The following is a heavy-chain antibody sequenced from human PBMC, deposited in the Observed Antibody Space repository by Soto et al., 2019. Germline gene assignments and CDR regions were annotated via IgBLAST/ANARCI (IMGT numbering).Heavy chain of an antibody. V-gene: IGHV1-69*13. D-gene: IGHD3-3*01. CDR2: IIPIFGTA. Sequence: ASVKVSCKASGGTFSSYAISWVRQAPGQGLEWMGGIIPIFGTASYAQKFQGRVTITADESTSTAYMELSSLRSEDTAVYYCARALPLIWSGYGPRNYYYYGMDVWGQGTTVTVSS. CDR3: ARALPLIWSGYGPRNYYYYGMDV. J-gene: IGHJ6*02. CDR1: GGTFSSYA.